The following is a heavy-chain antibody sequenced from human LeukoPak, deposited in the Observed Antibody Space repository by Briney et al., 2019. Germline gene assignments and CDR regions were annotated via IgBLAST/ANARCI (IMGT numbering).Heavy chain of an antibody. J-gene: IGHJ6*03. CDR3: ASSRDTAMVTDDYYYYMDV. CDR2: IIPIFGTA. Sequence: ASVKVSCKASGGTFSSYAISWVRQAPGQGLEWMGRIIPIFGTANYAQKFQGRVTITTDESTSTAYMELSSLRSEDTALYYCASSRDTAMVTDDYYYYMDVWGKGTTVTVSS. D-gene: IGHD5-18*01. V-gene: IGHV1-69*05. CDR1: GGTFSSYA.